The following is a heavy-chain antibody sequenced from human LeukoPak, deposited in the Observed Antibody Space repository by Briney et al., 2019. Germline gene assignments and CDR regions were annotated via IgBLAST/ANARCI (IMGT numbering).Heavy chain of an antibody. CDR3: ASPLMVRGVPRYFDY. V-gene: IGHV4-39*01. CDR2: IYYSGST. D-gene: IGHD3-10*01. Sequence: SETLSLTCSVSGDSISGSGYYWGWIRQPPGRGLEWIGSIYYSGSTYYNPSLKSRVTISVDTSKNQFSLKLSSVTAADTAVYYCASPLMVRGVPRYFDYWGQGTLVTVSS. CDR1: GDSISGSGYY. J-gene: IGHJ4*02.